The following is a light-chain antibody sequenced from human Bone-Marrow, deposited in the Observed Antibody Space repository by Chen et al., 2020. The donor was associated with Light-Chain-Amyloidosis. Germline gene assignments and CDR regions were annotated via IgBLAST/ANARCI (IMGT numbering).Light chain of an antibody. Sequence: EIVLTQSPGTLSLSPGEESNLSCRASPTISSNYLTWYQQKFGQAPRLLIYGSSSRATGIPDRFTAIGSGTDFTLTSNRLEPEEFGVYCCQEYGTSPLTSGGGTKVKI. CDR1: PTISSNY. V-gene: IGKV3-20*01. CDR2: GSS. CDR3: QEYGTSPLT. J-gene: IGKJ4*01.